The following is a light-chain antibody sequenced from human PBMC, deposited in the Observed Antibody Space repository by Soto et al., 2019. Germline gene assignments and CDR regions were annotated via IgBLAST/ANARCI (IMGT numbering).Light chain of an antibody. CDR1: SSDIGGYKY. CDR3: SSYTSSTTVI. CDR2: EVS. J-gene: IGLJ2*01. Sequence: QSVLTQPASVSGSPGQSITISCTGTSSDIGGYKYVSWYQQHPGKAPKLVIYEVSNRPSGVSNRFSGSKSGNKSSLTISGLHAEDEDDYYCSSYTSSTTVIFGGGTKLTVL. V-gene: IGLV2-14*01.